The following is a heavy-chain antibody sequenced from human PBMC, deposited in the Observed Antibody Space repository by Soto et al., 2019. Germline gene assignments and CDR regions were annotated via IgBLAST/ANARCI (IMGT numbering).Heavy chain of an antibody. CDR3: ARATQFFYDSRGYSKNFDF. CDR1: GGSFSGFF. Sequence: TSETLSLTCGVSGGSFSGFFWTWIRQPPGKGLEWIGEVNHIGITNYNPSLRSRLNLSIDTAKKQFSLKLTSVTAADTAVYYCARATQFFYDSRGYSKNFDFWGQGTLVTVSS. CDR2: VNHIGIT. V-gene: IGHV4-34*01. D-gene: IGHD3-22*01. J-gene: IGHJ4*02.